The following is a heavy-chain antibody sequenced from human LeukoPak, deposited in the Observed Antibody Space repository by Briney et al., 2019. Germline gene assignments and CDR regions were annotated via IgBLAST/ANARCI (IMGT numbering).Heavy chain of an antibody. V-gene: IGHV3-66*01. CDR1: GFTVSSNY. Sequence: PGGSLRLSCAASGFTVSSNYMSWVCQAPGKGLEWVSVIYSGGTTYYADSVKGRFTISRDNSKNTLYLQMNSLRAEDTAVYYCARDRLVAATGTDYWGQGTLVTVSS. D-gene: IGHD2-15*01. CDR3: ARDRLVAATGTDY. CDR2: IYSGGTT. J-gene: IGHJ4*02.